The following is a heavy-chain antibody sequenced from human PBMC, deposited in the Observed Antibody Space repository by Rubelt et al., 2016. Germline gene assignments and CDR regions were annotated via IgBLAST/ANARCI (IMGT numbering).Heavy chain of an antibody. D-gene: IGHD6-13*01. CDR3: ARCLGGAGNGNY. CDR2: NNAYNGNT. J-gene: IGHJ4*02. Sequence: QVQLVQSGGEVKKPGASVKVSCKASGYTFSNYGISWVRQAPGQGLEWMGWNNAYNGNTNYAQKFQDRVTMTTDTATSTAYMELRSRTSDDTAVYYCARCLGGAGNGNYWGQGTLVAVSS. V-gene: IGHV1-18*01. CDR1: GYTFSNYG.